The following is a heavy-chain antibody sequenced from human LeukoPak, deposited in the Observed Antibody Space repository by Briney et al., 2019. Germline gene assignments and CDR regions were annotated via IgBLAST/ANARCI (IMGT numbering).Heavy chain of an antibody. V-gene: IGHV3-20*04. CDR2: INWNGGST. CDR3: ARVSSSGYGVSSGLFY. D-gene: IGHD5-18*01. Sequence: GGSLRLSCAASGFTFDDYGMNWVRQAPGKGLEWVSGINWNGGSTGYADSVKGRFTISRDNAKNSLYLQMNSLRAEDTALYYCARVSSSGYGVSSGLFYWGQGTLVTVSS. J-gene: IGHJ4*02. CDR1: GFTFDDYG.